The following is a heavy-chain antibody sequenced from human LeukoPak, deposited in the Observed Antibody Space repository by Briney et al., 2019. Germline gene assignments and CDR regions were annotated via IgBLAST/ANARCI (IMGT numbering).Heavy chain of an antibody. CDR2: ISYDGSNK. Sequence: QPGGSLRLSCAASGFTFSSYAMHWVRQAPGKGLEWVAVISYDGSNKYYADSVKGRFTISRDNSKNTLYLQMNSLGAEDTAVYYCARGTPGYWGQGTLVTVPS. CDR1: GFTFSSYA. CDR3: ARGTPGY. V-gene: IGHV3-30*04. J-gene: IGHJ4*02. D-gene: IGHD1-1*01.